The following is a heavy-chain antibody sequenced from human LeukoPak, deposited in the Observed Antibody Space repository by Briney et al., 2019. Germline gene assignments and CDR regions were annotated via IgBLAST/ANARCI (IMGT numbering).Heavy chain of an antibody. Sequence: SQTLSLTCTVSGGSISSGGYYWSWIRQPPGKGLEWIGYIYHSGSTYYNPSLKSRVTISVDTSKNQFSLKLSSVTAADTAVYYCARDRVYCSGGSCYSGWFDPWGQGTLVTVSS. V-gene: IGHV4-30-2*01. CDR1: GGSISSGGYY. CDR2: IYHSGST. CDR3: ARDRVYCSGGSCYSGWFDP. D-gene: IGHD2-15*01. J-gene: IGHJ5*02.